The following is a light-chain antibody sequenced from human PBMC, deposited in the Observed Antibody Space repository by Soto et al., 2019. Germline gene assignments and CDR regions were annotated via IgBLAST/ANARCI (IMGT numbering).Light chain of an antibody. Sequence: EIVLTQSPATLSLSPGERATLSCRASQTVCTFLAWYQQKPGQAPRLVIYDASKRATGIPARFSGTGSGTDFALTISNIELEDFAVYYCQHRTNWPRTFGQGTNLDIK. V-gene: IGKV3-11*01. CDR2: DAS. CDR3: QHRTNWPRT. CDR1: QTVCTF. J-gene: IGKJ2*01.